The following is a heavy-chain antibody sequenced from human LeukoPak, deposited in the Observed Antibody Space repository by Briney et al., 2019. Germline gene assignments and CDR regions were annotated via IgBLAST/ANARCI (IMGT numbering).Heavy chain of an antibody. J-gene: IGHJ4*02. V-gene: IGHV3-7*01. CDR1: GVTFSNTW. CDR3: ARDQSGSLDY. D-gene: IGHD1-26*01. Sequence: PGGSLRLSCAASGVTFSNTWMAWVRQAPGKGLEWVANINQDGSTKHYVDSVKGRFTISRDNAKNSLYLQMNSLRAEDTAVYYCARDQSGSLDYWGQGTLVTVSS. CDR2: INQDGSTK.